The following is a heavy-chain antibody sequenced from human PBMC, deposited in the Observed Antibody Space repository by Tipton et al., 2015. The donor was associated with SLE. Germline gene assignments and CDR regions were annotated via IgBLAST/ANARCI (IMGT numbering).Heavy chain of an antibody. V-gene: IGHV4-61*08. D-gene: IGHD1-26*01. J-gene: IGHJ3*02. CDR1: GGSISSGGYS. CDR3: AREGIVGATGAFDI. Sequence: TLSLTCAVSGGSISSGGYSWSWIRQPPGKGLEWIGYIYYSGSTNYNPSLKSRVTISVDTSKNQFSLKLSSVTAADTAVYYCAREGIVGATGAFDIWGQGTMVTVSS. CDR2: IYYSGST.